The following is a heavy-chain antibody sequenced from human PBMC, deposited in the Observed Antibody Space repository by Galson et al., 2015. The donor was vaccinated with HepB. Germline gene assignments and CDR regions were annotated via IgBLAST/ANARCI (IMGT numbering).Heavy chain of an antibody. CDR1: GFTFSSYS. Sequence: SLRLSCAASGFTFSSYSMNWVRQAPGKGLEWVANIKQDGSEKYYVDSVKGRFTISRDNAKNSLYLQMNSLRAEDTAVYYCARELSTAGGFDYWGQGTLVTVSS. V-gene: IGHV3-7*03. CDR2: IKQDGSEK. CDR3: ARELSTAGGFDY. D-gene: IGHD3-10*01. J-gene: IGHJ4*02.